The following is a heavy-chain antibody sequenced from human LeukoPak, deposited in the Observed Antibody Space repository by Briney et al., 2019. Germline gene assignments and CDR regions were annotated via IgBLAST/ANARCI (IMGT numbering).Heavy chain of an antibody. V-gene: IGHV3-30*02. D-gene: IGHD3-10*01. CDR2: IRYDGSNK. CDR1: GFTFSSYG. Sequence: GGSLRLSCAASGFTFSSYGMHWVRQAPGKGLEWVAFIRYDGSNKYYADSVKGRFTISRDNSKNTLYLQMNSLRAEDTAVYYCAKARWGVAAVFDPWGQGTLVTVSS. J-gene: IGHJ5*02. CDR3: AKARWGVAAVFDP.